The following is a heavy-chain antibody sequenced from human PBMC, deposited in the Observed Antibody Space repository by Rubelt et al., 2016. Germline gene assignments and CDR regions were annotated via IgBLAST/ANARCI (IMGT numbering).Heavy chain of an antibody. Sequence: VKVSCKASGGTFSSYAISWVRQAPGQGLEWMGRIIPILGIANYAQKFQGRVTITADESTSTAYMELSSLRSEDTAVYYCARASRHWSGYYHYYYYYGMDVWGQGTTVTVSS. CDR1: GGTFSSYA. V-gene: IGHV1-69*04. CDR2: IIPILGIA. J-gene: IGHJ6*02. D-gene: IGHD3-3*01. CDR3: ARASRHWSGYYHYYYYYGMDV.